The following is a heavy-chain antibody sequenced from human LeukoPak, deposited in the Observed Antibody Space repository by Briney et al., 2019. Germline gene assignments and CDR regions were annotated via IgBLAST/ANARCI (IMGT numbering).Heavy chain of an antibody. CDR2: INHSGST. Sequence: PSETLSLTCAVNGGSFSNYYWSWIRQPPGTGLEWIGEINHSGSTNYNPSLKSRVTISVDTSKNQFSLRPNSVTAADTAVYYCARHRGAVANNWFDLWGQGTLVTVSS. CDR1: GGSFSNYY. CDR3: ARHRGAVANNWFDL. V-gene: IGHV4-34*01. D-gene: IGHD6-19*01. J-gene: IGHJ5*02.